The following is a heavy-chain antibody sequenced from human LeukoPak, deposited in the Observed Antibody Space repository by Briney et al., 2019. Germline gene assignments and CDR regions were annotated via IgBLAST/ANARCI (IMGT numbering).Heavy chain of an antibody. Sequence: GRSLRLSCAASGFTFSSYGMHWVRQAPGKGLEWVAVIWYDGSNKYYADSVKGRFTISRDNSKNTLYLQMNSLRAEDTAVYYCAKDEKEGNWFDPWGQGTLVTVSS. CDR1: GFTFSSYG. CDR2: IWYDGSNK. J-gene: IGHJ5*02. CDR3: AKDEKEGNWFDP. V-gene: IGHV3-33*06.